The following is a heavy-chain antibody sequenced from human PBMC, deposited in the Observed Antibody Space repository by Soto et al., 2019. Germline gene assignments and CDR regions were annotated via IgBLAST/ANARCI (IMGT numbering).Heavy chain of an antibody. CDR3: AHTAVVGTTVFDY. CDR1: GFTFSDHF. V-gene: IGHV3-72*01. CDR2: SRNKANSYTT. J-gene: IGHJ5*01. D-gene: IGHD6-19*01. Sequence: PGGSLRLSCAASGFTFSDHFMDWVRQAPGKGLEWVGRSRNKANSYTTEYAASVKGRFTISRDDSKNSLYLQMNSLKTEDTAVYYCAHTAVVGTTVFDYWGQGTLVPVSS.